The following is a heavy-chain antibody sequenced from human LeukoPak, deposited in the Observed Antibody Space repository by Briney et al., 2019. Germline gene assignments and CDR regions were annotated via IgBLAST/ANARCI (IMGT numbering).Heavy chain of an antibody. CDR3: ARDHLRAVAGLYYYYYYGMDV. J-gene: IGHJ6*02. Sequence: SETLSLTCAVYGGSFSGYYWSWIRQPPGKGLEWIGYIYYSGSTNYNPSLKSRVTISVDTSKNQFSLKLSSVTAADTAVYYCARDHLRAVAGLYYYYYYGMDVWGQGTTVTVSS. CDR1: GGSFSGYY. CDR2: IYYSGST. D-gene: IGHD6-19*01. V-gene: IGHV4-59*01.